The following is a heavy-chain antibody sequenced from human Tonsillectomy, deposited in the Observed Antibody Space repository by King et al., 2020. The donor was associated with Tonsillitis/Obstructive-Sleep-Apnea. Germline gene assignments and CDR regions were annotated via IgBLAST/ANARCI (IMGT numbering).Heavy chain of an antibody. CDR1: GGSFSGYY. CDR3: TRGLVLVVSAARHYMDV. J-gene: IGHJ6*03. D-gene: IGHD2-2*01. CDR2: INNSGSA. V-gene: IGHV4-34*01. Sequence: VQLQQWGAGLLKPSETLSLTCALYGGSFSGYYWSWIRQPPGKGLEWIGEINNSGSANYNPSLKSRVTISVDTSKNQFSLKLSSVTAADTAVYYCTRGLVLVVSAARHYMDVWGKGTTVTVSS.